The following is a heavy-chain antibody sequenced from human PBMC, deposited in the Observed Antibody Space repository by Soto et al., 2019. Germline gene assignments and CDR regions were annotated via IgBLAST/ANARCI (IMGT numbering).Heavy chain of an antibody. CDR1: GFSFSDHA. J-gene: IGHJ5*02. CDR3: ARDDRITGTVADIDX. D-gene: IGHD1-7*01. CDR2: VVNDGITK. V-gene: IGHV3-30-3*01. Sequence: GGSLRLSCAASGFSFSDHAMHWVRRAPGKGLEWVEIVVNDGITKYYAGSVKGRFTVSIDKSTNTLFLQMDSLDTEDTGVYYCARDDRITGTVADIDXWGRGTLVTVSX.